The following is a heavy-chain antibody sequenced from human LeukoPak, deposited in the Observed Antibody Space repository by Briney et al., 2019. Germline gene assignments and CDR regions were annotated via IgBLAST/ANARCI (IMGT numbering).Heavy chain of an antibody. CDR1: GGSISSSNW. J-gene: IGHJ4*02. CDR2: IYHSGST. CDR3: ARAVEEGYFDY. V-gene: IGHV4-4*02. Sequence: SGTLSLTCAVSGGSISSSNWWSWVRQPPGKGLEWIGEIYHSGSTNYNPSLKSRVTISVDTSKNQFSLKLSSVTAADTAVYYCARAVEEGYFDYWGQGTLVTVSS.